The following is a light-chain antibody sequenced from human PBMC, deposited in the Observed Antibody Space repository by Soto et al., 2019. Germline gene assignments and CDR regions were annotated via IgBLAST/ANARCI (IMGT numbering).Light chain of an antibody. CDR1: QRINSN. V-gene: IGKV3-15*01. Sequence: EIVLTQSPATLSVSPGEGATLSCRASQRINSNLAWYQEKPGQAPRLLIYGASTRATGIPARFSGSGSGTEFTLTITRLEPADFALYYCQQYGYSPWTFGLGTKVDIK. CDR3: QQYGYSPWT. J-gene: IGKJ1*01. CDR2: GAS.